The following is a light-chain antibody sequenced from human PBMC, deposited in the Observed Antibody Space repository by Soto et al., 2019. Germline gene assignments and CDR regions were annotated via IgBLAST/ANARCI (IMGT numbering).Light chain of an antibody. Sequence: QSVLTQPPSVSGAPGQRVTISCTGSSSNIGAGYDVHWYQQLPGTAPKLLIYANTNRPSGVPDRFSGSKSGTSASLAITGLQAEDEADYHCQSYDSSLSGYVFGTGTKVTVL. CDR2: ANT. J-gene: IGLJ1*01. CDR1: SSNIGAGYD. V-gene: IGLV1-40*01. CDR3: QSYDSSLSGYV.